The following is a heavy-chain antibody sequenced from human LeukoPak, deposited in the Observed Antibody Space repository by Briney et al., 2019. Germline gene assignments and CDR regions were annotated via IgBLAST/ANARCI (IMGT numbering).Heavy chain of an antibody. Sequence: ASVKVSCKASGGTFSSYAISWVRQAPGQGLEWMGGIIPIFGTANYAQKFQGRVTITADESTSTAKMELSSLRSEDTAVYYCASDIVVVVAATSYYCYGMDVWGQGTTVTVSS. CDR2: IIPIFGTA. D-gene: IGHD2-15*01. CDR3: ASDIVVVVAATSYYCYGMDV. CDR1: GGTFSSYA. J-gene: IGHJ6*02. V-gene: IGHV1-69*13.